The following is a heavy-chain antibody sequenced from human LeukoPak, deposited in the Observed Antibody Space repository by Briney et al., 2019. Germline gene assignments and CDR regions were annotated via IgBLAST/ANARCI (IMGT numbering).Heavy chain of an antibody. CDR3: ARDTRGGYGLFDY. J-gene: IGHJ4*02. CDR1: GFTFSSYA. Sequence: GGSLRLSCAASGFTFSSYAMHWVRQAPGKGLEWVAVISYDGSNKYYADSVKGRFTISRDNSKNTLYLQMNSLRAEDTAVYYCARDTRGGYGLFDYWGQGTLVTVSS. CDR2: ISYDGSNK. D-gene: IGHD5-12*01. V-gene: IGHV3-30*04.